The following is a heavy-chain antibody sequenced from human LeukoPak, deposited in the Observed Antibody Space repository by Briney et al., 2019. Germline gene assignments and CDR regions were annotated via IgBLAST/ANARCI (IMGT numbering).Heavy chain of an antibody. Sequence: QPGGSLRLSCAASGFNFSIYGMHWLRQAPAKGLEWVTFVRYDQSATVYADSVQGRFAISRDNSKNTVYLQMNSLRVEDTALYFCVEDQGECPGSRCYLRFLEYWGQGTLVIVSS. CDR2: VRYDQSAT. CDR3: VEDQGECPGSRCYLRFLEY. J-gene: IGHJ4*02. CDR1: GFNFSIYG. V-gene: IGHV3-30*02. D-gene: IGHD3-3*01.